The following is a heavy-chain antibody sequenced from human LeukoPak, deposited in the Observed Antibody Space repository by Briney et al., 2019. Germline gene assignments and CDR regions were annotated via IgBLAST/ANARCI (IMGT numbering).Heavy chain of an antibody. CDR1: GFTFSTYS. Sequence: GGSPRLSCAASGFTFSTYSMSWVRQAPGKGLEWVSSISSSSFIYYADSVKGRFTISRDNAKNSLFLEMNSLRAEDTAVYYCASELGDYWGQGSLVTVSS. D-gene: IGHD7-27*01. J-gene: IGHJ4*02. CDR2: ISSSSFI. CDR3: ASELGDY. V-gene: IGHV3-21*01.